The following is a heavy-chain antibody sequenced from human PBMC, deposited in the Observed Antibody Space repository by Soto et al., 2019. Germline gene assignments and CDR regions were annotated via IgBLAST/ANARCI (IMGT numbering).Heavy chain of an antibody. V-gene: IGHV1-18*01. CDR3: ARESRYCSGGSCYFLPGIDY. CDR2: ISAYNGNT. Sequence: ASVKVSCKASGYTFTNYDISWVRQAPGQGLEWMGWISAYNGNTYYAQKLQGRVTMTTDTSTSTAYMELRSLRSEDTAVYYCARESRYCSGGSCYFLPGIDYWGQGTLVTVSS. D-gene: IGHD2-15*01. CDR1: GYTFTNYD. J-gene: IGHJ4*02.